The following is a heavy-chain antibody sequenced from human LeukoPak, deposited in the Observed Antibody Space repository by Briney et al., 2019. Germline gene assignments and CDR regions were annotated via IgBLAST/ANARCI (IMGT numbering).Heavy chain of an antibody. D-gene: IGHD3-10*01. CDR1: VYNFTDSY. CDR2: ISPNNGDT. V-gene: IGHV1-2*02. CDR3: VRSPIGASAY. J-gene: IGHJ4*02. Sequence: ASVKVSCKPSVYNFTDSYIHRVRQAPGVGLQWMGWISPNNGDTKYAEDFQDRVTMTRDTSINTAYMELTGLTPDDTAVYYCVRSPIGASAYWGRGTPVTVSS.